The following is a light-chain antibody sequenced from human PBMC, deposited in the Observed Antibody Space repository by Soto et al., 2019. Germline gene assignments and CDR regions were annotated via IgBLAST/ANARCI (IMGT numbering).Light chain of an antibody. J-gene: IGLJ3*02. Sequence: QSVLTQPASVSGSPGQSITISCTGTSGDVESYNLVSWYQQHPGKAPKLMIYEGSKRPSGVSNRFSGSKSGNTASLTISGLQAEDEADYYCCSYARSSTWVFGGGTKLTVL. CDR3: CSYARSSTWV. V-gene: IGLV2-23*01. CDR1: SGDVESYNL. CDR2: EGS.